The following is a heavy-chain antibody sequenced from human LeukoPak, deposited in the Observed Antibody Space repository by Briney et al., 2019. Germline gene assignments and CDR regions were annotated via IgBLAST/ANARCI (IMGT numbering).Heavy chain of an antibody. CDR2: IYYSGTT. J-gene: IGHJ6*02. CDR1: GGSISHY. CDR3: AREDPQTTVPEGMDV. Sequence: KPSETLSLTCTVSGGSISHYWSWIRQSPGKGLERIGYIYYSGTTNYNPSLKSRVTISVDTSKNQFSLQLRSVTAADTAVYYCAREDPQTTVPEGMDVWGQGTTVTVSS. D-gene: IGHD4-17*01. V-gene: IGHV4-59*11.